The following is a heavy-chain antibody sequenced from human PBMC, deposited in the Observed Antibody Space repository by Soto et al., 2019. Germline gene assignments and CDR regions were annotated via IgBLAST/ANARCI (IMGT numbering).Heavy chain of an antibody. Sequence: QDQLVQSGAEVKKPGASVKVSCKASGYTFNNYGITWVRQAPGQGLEWMGWISPYNGHTNYAQKLQGRVTMTTDTSTSTAYMELRSMRSDDTAVYYCAKHGNFFDYWGQGTLVTVSS. CDR1: GYTFNNYG. CDR3: AKHGNFFDY. J-gene: IGHJ4*02. CDR2: ISPYNGHT. V-gene: IGHV1-18*01. D-gene: IGHD1-1*01.